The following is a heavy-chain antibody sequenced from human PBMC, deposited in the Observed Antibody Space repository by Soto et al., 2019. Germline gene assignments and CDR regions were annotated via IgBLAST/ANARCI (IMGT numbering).Heavy chain of an antibody. V-gene: IGHV3-23*01. CDR2: IRGNGDTA. CDR3: AKTLYGGCDY. Sequence: GSLRLSCVASGFTFSTYAMSWVRQAPGQGLEWVSGIRGNGDTARYADSVKGRFTTSRDNSKNMLYLEMNSLTVDDTAVYYCAKTLYGGCDYWGRGTLVTVSS. J-gene: IGHJ4*02. CDR1: GFTFSTYA. D-gene: IGHD5-12*01.